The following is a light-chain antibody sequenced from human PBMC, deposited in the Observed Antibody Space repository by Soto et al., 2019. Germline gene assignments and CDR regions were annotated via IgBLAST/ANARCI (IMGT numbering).Light chain of an antibody. CDR2: GAS. CDR1: QSVSSN. V-gene: IGKV3-15*01. Sequence: EIVMTQSPATLSVSPGERATLSCRASQSVSSNLAWYQQKPGQAPRLLIYGASTRATGIPARFSGSVSGTEFTLTISSLQSEDFAVYYCQQYNNWPLLFTFGPGTKVDIK. J-gene: IGKJ3*01. CDR3: QQYNNWPLLFT.